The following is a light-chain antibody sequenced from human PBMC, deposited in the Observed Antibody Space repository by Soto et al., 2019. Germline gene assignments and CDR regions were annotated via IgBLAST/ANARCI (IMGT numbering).Light chain of an antibody. CDR2: EVS. V-gene: IGLV2-14*01. CDR3: SSYTSSSTLV. J-gene: IGLJ1*01. CDR1: SSDVGTYNY. Sequence: QSALTQPASVSGSPGQSITISCTGTSSDVGTYNYVSWYQQHPGKAPNLMIYEVSYRPSGVSNRFSGSKSGNTASLTISGLQAEDEADYYCSSYTSSSTLVFGTGTKLTVL.